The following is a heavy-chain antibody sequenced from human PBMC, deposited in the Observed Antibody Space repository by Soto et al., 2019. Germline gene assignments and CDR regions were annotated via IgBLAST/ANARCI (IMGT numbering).Heavy chain of an antibody. J-gene: IGHJ4*02. D-gene: IGHD3-16*02. V-gene: IGHV3-33*01. Sequence: QVQLVESGGGVVQPGRSLRLSCAASGFTFSSYGMHWVRQAPGKGLEWVAVIWYDGSNKYYADSVKGRFTISRDNSKNTLYLQMNSLRAEDTAVYYCARMITFGGVIVIDYWGQGTLVTVSS. CDR2: IWYDGSNK. CDR3: ARMITFGGVIVIDY. CDR1: GFTFSSYG.